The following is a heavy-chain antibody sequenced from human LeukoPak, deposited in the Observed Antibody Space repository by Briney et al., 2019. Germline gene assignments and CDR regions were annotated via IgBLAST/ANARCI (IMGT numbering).Heavy chain of an antibody. CDR2: INHSGST. V-gene: IGHV4-34*01. CDR3: AREYDYGGFDAFDI. CDR1: GGSFSGYY. D-gene: IGHD4-23*01. Sequence: SETLSLTCAVYGGSFSGYYWSWIRQPPGKGLEWIGEINHSGSTNYNPSLKSRVTISVDTSKNQFSLKLSSVTAADTAVYYCAREYDYGGFDAFDIWGQGTMVTVSS. J-gene: IGHJ3*02.